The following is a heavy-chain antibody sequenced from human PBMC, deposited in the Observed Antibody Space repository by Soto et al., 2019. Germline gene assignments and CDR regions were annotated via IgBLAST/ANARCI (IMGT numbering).Heavy chain of an antibody. V-gene: IGHV1-69*08. CDR2: IIPILGIA. D-gene: IGHD3-9*01. Sequence: QVQLVQSGAEVKKPGSSVKVSCKASGGTFSSYTISWVRQAPGQGLEWMGRIIPILGIANYAQQLQGRVTITADKSTSTAYMELSSLRSEDTAVYYCAREPWDSTVTGYSYWGQGTLVTVSS. J-gene: IGHJ4*02. CDR3: AREPWDSTVTGYSY. CDR1: GGTFSSYT.